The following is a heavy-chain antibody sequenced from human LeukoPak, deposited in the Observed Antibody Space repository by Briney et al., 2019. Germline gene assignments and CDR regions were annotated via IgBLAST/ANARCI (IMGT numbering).Heavy chain of an antibody. J-gene: IGHJ4*02. D-gene: IGHD3-9*01. CDR2: ISNSGTTI. CDR3: ARALRYFDWLLPNFDY. V-gene: IGHV3-48*03. Sequence: GGSLRLSCAASGFTFSSYEMNWVHQAPGKGLEWVSCISNSGTTIYYADSVKGRFTISRDNAKNSLYLQMNSLRAEDTAVYFCARALRYFDWLLPNFDYWGQGTLVTVSS. CDR1: GFTFSSYE.